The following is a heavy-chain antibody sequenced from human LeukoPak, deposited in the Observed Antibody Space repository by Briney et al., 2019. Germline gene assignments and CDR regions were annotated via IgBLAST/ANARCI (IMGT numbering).Heavy chain of an antibody. CDR1: GFTFSSYW. CDR3: ARVASSGWYYFDY. CDR2: IKQDGSEK. D-gene: IGHD6-19*01. J-gene: IGHJ4*02. V-gene: IGHV3-7*01. Sequence: GGSLRLSCTASGFTFSSYWMSWVRQAPGKGLEWVANIKQDGSEKYYVDSVKGRFTISRDNAKNSLYLQMNSLRAEDTAVYYCARVASSGWYYFDYWGQGTLVTVSS.